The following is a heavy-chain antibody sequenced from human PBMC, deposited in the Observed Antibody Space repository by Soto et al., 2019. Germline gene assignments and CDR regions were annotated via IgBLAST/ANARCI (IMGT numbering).Heavy chain of an antibody. CDR3: ARDHPPGTYYYYGMDV. CDR2: INPSGGST. V-gene: IGHV1-46*03. CDR1: GYTFTSYY. J-gene: IGHJ6*02. D-gene: IGHD6-13*01. Sequence: GASVKVSCKASGYTFTSYYMHWVRQAPGQGLEWMGIINPSGGSTSYAQKFQGRVTMTRDTSTSTVYMELSSLRSEDTAVYYCARDHPPGTYYYYGMDVWGQGTTVTVSS.